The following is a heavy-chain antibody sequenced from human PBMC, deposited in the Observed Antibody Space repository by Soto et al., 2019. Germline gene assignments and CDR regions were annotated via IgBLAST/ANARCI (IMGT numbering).Heavy chain of an antibody. D-gene: IGHD1-26*01. CDR3: ARAYSGSYEGAFDI. CDR2: INHSGST. Sequence: SETLSLTCAVYGGSYSGYYWSWIRQPPGMGLEWIGEINHSGSTNYNPSLKSRVTISVDTSKNQFSLKLSSVTAADTAVYYCARAYSGSYEGAFDIWGQGTMVTVSS. J-gene: IGHJ3*02. CDR1: GGSYSGYY. V-gene: IGHV4-34*01.